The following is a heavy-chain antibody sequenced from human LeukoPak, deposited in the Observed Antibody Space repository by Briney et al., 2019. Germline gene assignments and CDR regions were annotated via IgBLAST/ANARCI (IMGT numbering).Heavy chain of an antibody. J-gene: IGHJ4*02. CDR2: ISGSGSTI. D-gene: IGHD1-26*01. Sequence: PGGSLRLSCAASGFTFSSYEMNWVRQAPGKGLEWVSYISGSGSTIYYADSVKGRFTISRDNAKNSLYLQMNSLRAEDTAVYYCARGSGSYYGPFDYWGQGTLVTVSS. CDR3: ARGSGSYYGPFDY. V-gene: IGHV3-48*03. CDR1: GFTFSSYE.